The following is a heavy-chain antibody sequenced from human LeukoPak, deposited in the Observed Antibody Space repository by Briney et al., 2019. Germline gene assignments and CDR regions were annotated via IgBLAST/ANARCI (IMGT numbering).Heavy chain of an antibody. CDR3: ARDIQEIWYYDSRGGAAFDI. CDR2: IYYSGNTYT. D-gene: IGHD3-22*01. CDR1: GGSISSSSYY. Sequence: PSETLSLTCTVSGGSISSSSYYWGWIRQPPGKGLEWIGSIYYSGNTYTYYNPSLKSRVTISVDTSKNQFSLKLSSVTAADTAVYYCARDIQEIWYYDSRGGAAFDIWGQGTMVTVSS. J-gene: IGHJ3*02. V-gene: IGHV4-39*02.